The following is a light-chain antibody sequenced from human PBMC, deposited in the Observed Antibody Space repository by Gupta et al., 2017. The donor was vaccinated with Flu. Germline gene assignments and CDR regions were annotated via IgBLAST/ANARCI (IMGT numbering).Light chain of an antibody. J-gene: IGKJ4*01. CDR2: GAS. V-gene: IGKV3-20*01. Sequence: GTLSLSPGERATLSCRASQSVSSIYLAWYQQKPGQAPRLLIYGASSRATGIPDRFSGSGSGTDFTLTISRLEPEDFALYYCQQYGSSPLTFGGGTRVGIK. CDR3: QQYGSSPLT. CDR1: QSVSSIY.